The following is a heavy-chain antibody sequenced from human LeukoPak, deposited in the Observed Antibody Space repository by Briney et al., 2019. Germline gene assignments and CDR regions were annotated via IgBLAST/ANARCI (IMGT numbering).Heavy chain of an antibody. J-gene: IGHJ3*02. V-gene: IGHV4-59*01. D-gene: IGHD3-22*01. CDR2: IYYSGST. CDR1: GGSISSYY. Sequence: PSETLSLTCTVSGGSISSYYWSWIRQPPGKGLEWIGYIYYSGSTNYNPSLKSRVTISVDTSKNQFSLRLSSVTAADTAVYYCARHIPDYYDSSGYYRRGDAFDIWGQGTMVTVSS. CDR3: ARHIPDYYDSSGYYRRGDAFDI.